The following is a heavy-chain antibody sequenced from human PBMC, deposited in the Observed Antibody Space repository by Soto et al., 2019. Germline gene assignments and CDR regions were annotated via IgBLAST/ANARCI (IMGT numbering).Heavy chain of an antibody. V-gene: IGHV3-48*01. CDR2: ISSSSSTI. CDR3: ARARNTVTGPIDN. CDR1: GFTFSIYS. D-gene: IGHD4-17*01. J-gene: IGHJ4*02. Sequence: GGSLRLSCAASGFTFSIYSFNWVRQAPGKGLEWVSYISSSSSTIYYADSVNGPFTISRVNARNSLYLQMNSLRAEDTAVYYCARARNTVTGPIDNWGQGTLVTVSS.